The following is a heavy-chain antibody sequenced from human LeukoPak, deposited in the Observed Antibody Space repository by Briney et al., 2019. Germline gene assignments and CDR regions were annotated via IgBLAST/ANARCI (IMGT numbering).Heavy chain of an antibody. V-gene: IGHV3-23*01. D-gene: IGHD6-13*01. Sequence: PGGSLRLSCAASGFTFSNYVMNWVRQVPGKGLEWVSVISGSGGTTYYADSVKGRFTISRDNSKNTLYLQMNSLRAEDTAVYYCAKDYRYSNTWYRGVDVWGQGTTVTVSS. CDR2: ISGSGGTT. CDR1: GFTFSNYV. CDR3: AKDYRYSNTWYRGVDV. J-gene: IGHJ6*02.